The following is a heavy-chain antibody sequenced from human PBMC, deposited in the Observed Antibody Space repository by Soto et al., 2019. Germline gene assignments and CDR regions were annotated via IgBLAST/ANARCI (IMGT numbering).Heavy chain of an antibody. D-gene: IGHD6-6*01. V-gene: IGHV4-59*08. CDR3: ARHSIASYPLRWEFDP. CDR2: IYYSGST. CDR1: GGSISSYY. J-gene: IGHJ5*02. Sequence: SETLSLTCTVSGGSISSYYWSWIRQPPGKGLEWIGYIYYSGSTNYNPSLKSRVTISVDTSKNQFSLKLSSVTAPDTAVYYCARHSIASYPLRWEFDPWGQGTLVTVSS.